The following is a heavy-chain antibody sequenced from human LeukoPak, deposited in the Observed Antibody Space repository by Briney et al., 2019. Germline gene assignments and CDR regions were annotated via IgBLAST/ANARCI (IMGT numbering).Heavy chain of an antibody. CDR1: GFTFSSYA. V-gene: IGHV3-23*01. J-gene: IGHJ4*02. D-gene: IGHD1-26*01. Sequence: GGSLRLSCAASGFTFSSYAMSWVRQAPEKGLEWVSTISGSGGGTYYADSVKGRFTISRDDSKNTLYLQMNSLRAEDTAVYYRAKDLGRYRNNYFDYWGQGTLVTVSS. CDR2: ISGSGGGT. CDR3: AKDLGRYRNNYFDY.